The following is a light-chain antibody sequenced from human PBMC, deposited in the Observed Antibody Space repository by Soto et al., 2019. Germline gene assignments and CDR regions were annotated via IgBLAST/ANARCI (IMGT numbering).Light chain of an antibody. V-gene: IGKV3-20*01. Sequence: EIVLTQSPGTLSLSPGQRVTLSCRASQSVSNNYVAWYQQIPGQAPRLLMYGASRKATDIPDRFSGSGSESDFTLTISRLEPEDFAVYYCQQYGRSPWTFGQGTKVEIK. J-gene: IGKJ1*01. CDR3: QQYGRSPWT. CDR1: QSVSNNY. CDR2: GAS.